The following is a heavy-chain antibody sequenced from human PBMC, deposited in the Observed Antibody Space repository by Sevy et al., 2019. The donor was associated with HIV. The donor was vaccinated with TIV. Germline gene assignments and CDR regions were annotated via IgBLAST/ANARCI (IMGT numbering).Heavy chain of an antibody. J-gene: IGHJ4*02. CDR3: TRDKKPPLDY. Sequence: GGSLRLSCTGSGFTFGDYAMSWFRQAPGRGLEWVGFIRSEAYGGTTAYATSVEGRFTISRDDSKSVAYLQMNSLKTEDTAVYYCTRDKKPPLDYWGQGTLVTVSS. CDR1: GFTFGDYA. CDR2: IRSEAYGGTT. V-gene: IGHV3-49*03.